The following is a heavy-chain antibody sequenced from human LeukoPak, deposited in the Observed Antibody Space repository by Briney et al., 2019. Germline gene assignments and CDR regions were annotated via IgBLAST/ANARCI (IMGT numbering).Heavy chain of an antibody. CDR2: ISWNSGSI. CDR3: AKDIATSALGSFDT. D-gene: IGHD3-16*01. Sequence: GGSLRLSCAASGFTFDDYAMHWVRQAPGKGLECVSGISWNSGSIGYADSVKGRFTISRDNAKDSLYLQMNSLRAEDTALYYCAKDIATSALGSFDTWGQGTLVTVSS. J-gene: IGHJ5*02. CDR1: GFTFDDYA. V-gene: IGHV3-9*01.